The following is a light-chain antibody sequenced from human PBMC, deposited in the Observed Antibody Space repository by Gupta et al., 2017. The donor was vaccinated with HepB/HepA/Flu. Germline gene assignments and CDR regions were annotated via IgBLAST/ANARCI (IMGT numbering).Light chain of an antibody. J-gene: IGKJ1*01. CDR1: QSVSSSY. CDR2: GAS. V-gene: IGKV3-20*01. Sequence: EIVLTQSPHTLSLSPGERATLSCRASQSVSSSYLAWYRQKPGQAPRLLIFGASSRATGIPDRFSGSGSGTDFTLTIIRLEPEDFAVYYCQQDGSSPWTFGLGSKVEIK. CDR3: QQDGSSPWT.